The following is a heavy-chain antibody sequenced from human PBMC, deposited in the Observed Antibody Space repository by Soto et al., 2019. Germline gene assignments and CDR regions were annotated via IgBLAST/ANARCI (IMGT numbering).Heavy chain of an antibody. CDR3: ARGGITMVRGVMIWFDP. CDR2: INHSGST. CDR1: GGSFSGYY. V-gene: IGHV4-34*01. Sequence: SETLSLTCAVYGGSFSGYYWSWIRQPPGKGPEWIGEINHSGSTNYNPSLKSRVTISVDTSKNQFSLKLSSVTAADTAVYYCARGGITMVRGVMIWFDPWGQGTLVTVSS. J-gene: IGHJ5*02. D-gene: IGHD3-10*01.